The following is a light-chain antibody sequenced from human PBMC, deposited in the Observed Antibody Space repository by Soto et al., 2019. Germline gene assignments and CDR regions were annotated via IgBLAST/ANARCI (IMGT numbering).Light chain of an antibody. J-gene: IGKJ4*01. CDR2: ATS. CDR1: QGLNSY. Sequence: DIQLTLSPSFLSASVGDRVTITCRASQGLNSYFAWYQQKPGKAPKLLLYATSTLQSVFPSRFSGSGSGAEFTLTITSLQPEDIATYYCQQLNTYPVTIGGGTKVEIK. V-gene: IGKV1-9*01. CDR3: QQLNTYPVT.